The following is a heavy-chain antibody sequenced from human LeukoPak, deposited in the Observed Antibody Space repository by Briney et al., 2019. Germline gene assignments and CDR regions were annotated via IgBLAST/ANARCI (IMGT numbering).Heavy chain of an antibody. J-gene: IGHJ4*02. CDR1: GYTFTGYY. CDR2: INPNSGGT. Sequence: ASVKVSCKASGYTFTGYYMHWVRQAPGQGLEWMGWINPNSGGTNYAQRFQGRVTMTRDTSISTAYMELSRLRSDDTAVYYCARILIRGVISALGYWGQGTLVTVSS. CDR3: ARILIRGVISALGY. V-gene: IGHV1-2*02. D-gene: IGHD3-10*01.